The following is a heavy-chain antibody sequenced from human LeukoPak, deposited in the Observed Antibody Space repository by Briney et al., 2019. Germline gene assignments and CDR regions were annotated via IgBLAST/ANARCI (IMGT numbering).Heavy chain of an antibody. CDR2: IYHSGST. CDR3: ARLSGYDWESSYDY. J-gene: IGHJ4*02. Sequence: SETLSLTCTVSGYSISSGYYWGWIRQPPGKGLEWIGSIYHSGSTYYNPSLKSRVTISVDTSKNQFSLKLSSVTAADTAVYYCARLSGYDWESSYDYWGQGTLVTVSS. CDR1: GYSISSGYY. D-gene: IGHD5-12*01. V-gene: IGHV4-38-2*02.